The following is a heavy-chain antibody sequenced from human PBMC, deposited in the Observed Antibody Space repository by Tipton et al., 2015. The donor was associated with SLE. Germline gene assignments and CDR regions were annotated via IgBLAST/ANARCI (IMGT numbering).Heavy chain of an antibody. CDR1: GASVRSTNW. Sequence: TLSLTCAVSGASVRSTNWWTWVRQSPGKGLEWIGDIYLGETTDYNPSLESRVTISIDKSRNQFSLRLNFVTAADTALYYCARDLGHYYDRGDAFDIWGPGTMVTVSS. V-gene: IGHV4-4*02. D-gene: IGHD3-16*01. CDR3: ARDLGHYYDRGDAFDI. J-gene: IGHJ3*02. CDR2: IYLGETT.